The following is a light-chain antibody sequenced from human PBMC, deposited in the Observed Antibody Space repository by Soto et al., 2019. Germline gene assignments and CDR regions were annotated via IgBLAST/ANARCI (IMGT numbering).Light chain of an antibody. J-gene: IGLJ1*01. CDR2: EVS. CDR3: TSYAGSSTSHV. CDR1: NNDVGGYNY. V-gene: IGLV2-14*01. Sequence: QSALTQPASVSGSPGQSITISCTGSNNDVGGYNYVSWYQQYPGRSPKLMIFEVSLRPAGVSNRSSGSKSCNTACLSISGLQSEDEAEYYCTSYAGSSTSHVFVSGTNINVL.